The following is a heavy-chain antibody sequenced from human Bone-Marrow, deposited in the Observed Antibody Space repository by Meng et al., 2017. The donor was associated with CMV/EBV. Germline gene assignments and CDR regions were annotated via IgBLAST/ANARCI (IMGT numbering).Heavy chain of an antibody. J-gene: IGHJ4*02. CDR3: ARRDCSSTSCYTHFDY. CDR1: DDSISSSFFY. CDR2: IFYNGNT. Sequence: SETLSLTCTVSDDSISSSFFYWGWIRQPPGKGLEWIGSIFYNGNTFYNPSLWGRVTISVGTSKKHFSLRLSSVTAADTAVYYCARRDCSSTSCYTHFDYWGQGTLVTSPQ. D-gene: IGHD2-2*02. V-gene: IGHV4-39*07.